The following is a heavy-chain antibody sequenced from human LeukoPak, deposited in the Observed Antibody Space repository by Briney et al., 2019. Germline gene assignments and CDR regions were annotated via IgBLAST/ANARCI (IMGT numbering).Heavy chain of an antibody. V-gene: IGHV3-23*01. CDR2: MSGSGGRT. J-gene: IGHJ4*02. D-gene: IGHD2-15*01. CDR3: AKWGCSGGSCYPFDY. Sequence: HPGGSLRLSCAASGFTFNTYAMSWVRQAPGKGLEWVSAMSGSGGRTYYADSVKGRFTISRDNSKNTLYLQMNSLRAEDTAVYYCAKWGCSGGSCYPFDYWGQGTLVTVSS. CDR1: GFTFNTYA.